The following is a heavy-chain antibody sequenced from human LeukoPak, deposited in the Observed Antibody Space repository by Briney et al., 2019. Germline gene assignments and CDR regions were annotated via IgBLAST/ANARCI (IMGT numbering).Heavy chain of an antibody. D-gene: IGHD3-10*01. V-gene: IGHV3-23*03. CDR3: VPLYYGSGSYSVDY. Sequence: QPGGSLRLSCAASGFTFSSYAMSWVRQAPGKGLEWVSVIYSGGSTYYADSVKGRFTISRDNSKNTLYLQMNSLRAEDTAVYYCVPLYYGSGSYSVDYWGQGTLVTVSS. J-gene: IGHJ4*02. CDR2: IYSGGST. CDR1: GFTFSSYA.